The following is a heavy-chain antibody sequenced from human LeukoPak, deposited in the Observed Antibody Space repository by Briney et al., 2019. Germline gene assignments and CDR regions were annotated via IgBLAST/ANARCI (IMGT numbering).Heavy chain of an antibody. V-gene: IGHV4-39*07. J-gene: IGHJ5*02. CDR1: GGSISSSSYY. D-gene: IGHD4-17*01. CDR3: ARDYGDYLNWFDP. CDR2: IYYSGST. Sequence: SETLSLTCTVSGGSISSSSYYWGWIRQPPGKWLEWIGSIYYSGSTYYNPSLKSRVTMSVDTSKNQFSLKLSSVTAADTAVYYCARDYGDYLNWFDPWGQGTLVTVSS.